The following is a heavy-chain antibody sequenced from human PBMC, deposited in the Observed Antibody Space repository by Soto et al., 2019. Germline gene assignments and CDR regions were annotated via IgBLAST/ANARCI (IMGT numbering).Heavy chain of an antibody. CDR3: AKDFYDYSNYDGTFDI. CDR2: ISGSGGST. D-gene: IGHD4-4*01. CDR1: GYTFSTYA. V-gene: IGHV3-23*01. J-gene: IGHJ3*02. Sequence: PGGSLGLSCAASGYTFSTYAMNWVRQAPGKGLEWVSGISGSGGSTYYADSVRGRFTISRDNSKNTLYLQMNSLRAEDTAVYSCAKDFYDYSNYDGTFDIWGQGTMVTVS.